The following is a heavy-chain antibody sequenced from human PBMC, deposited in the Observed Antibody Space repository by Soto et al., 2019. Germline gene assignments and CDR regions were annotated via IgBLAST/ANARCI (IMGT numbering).Heavy chain of an antibody. CDR1: GGSISSSSYY. CDR2: IYYSGST. J-gene: IGHJ6*03. V-gene: IGHV4-39*01. Sequence: SETLSLTCTVSGGSISSSSYYWGWIRQPPGKGQERIGSIYYSGSTYYNPSLKSRVTISVDTSKNQFSLKLSSVTAADTAVYYCATTKGTVTTSYYYYMDVWGKGTTVTVSS. CDR3: ATTKGTVTTSYYYYMDV. D-gene: IGHD4-17*01.